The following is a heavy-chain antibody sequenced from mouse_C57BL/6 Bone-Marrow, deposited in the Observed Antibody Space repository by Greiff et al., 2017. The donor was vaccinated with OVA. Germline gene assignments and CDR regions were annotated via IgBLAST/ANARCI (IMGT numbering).Heavy chain of an antibody. CDR1: GYTFTSYV. V-gene: IGHV1-14*01. CDR2: IYPYNAGT. CDR3: AREVENYYGSSYGYAMDY. D-gene: IGHD1-1*01. J-gene: IGHJ4*01. Sequence: VQLQQSGPELVKPGASVKMSCKASGYTFTSYVMHWVKQKPGQGLEWIGYIYPYNAGTKYNEKFKGTATLTSDKSSSTAYMELSSLTSEDSAVYYCAREVENYYGSSYGYAMDYWGQGTSVTVSS.